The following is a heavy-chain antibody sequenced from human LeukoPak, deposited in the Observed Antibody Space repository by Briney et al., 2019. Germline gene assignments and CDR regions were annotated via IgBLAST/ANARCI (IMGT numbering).Heavy chain of an antibody. CDR2: ISPSGGIT. J-gene: IGHJ4*02. Sequence: GGSLRLSCAASGFTFSTYGMNWVRQAPGKGLEWVSGISPSGGITYYTDSVKGRFTISRDNAKNSLYLQMNSLRAEDTAVYYCARDLRSSGYYAFDYWGQGTLVTVSS. CDR1: GFTFSTYG. CDR3: ARDLRSSGYYAFDY. D-gene: IGHD3-22*01. V-gene: IGHV3-21*01.